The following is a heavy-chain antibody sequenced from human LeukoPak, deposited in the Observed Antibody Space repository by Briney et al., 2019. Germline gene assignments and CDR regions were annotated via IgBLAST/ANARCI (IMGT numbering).Heavy chain of an antibody. J-gene: IGHJ4*02. CDR3: ARGRGRMTTVTTIDY. CDR2: INHSGST. D-gene: IGHD4-17*01. CDR1: GGSFSGYY. Sequence: SETLSLTCAVYGGSFSGYYCSWIRQPPGKGLEWIGEINHSGSTNYNPSLKSRVTISVDTSKNQFSLKLSSVTAADTAVYYCARGRGRMTTVTTIDYWGQGTLVTVSS. V-gene: IGHV4-34*01.